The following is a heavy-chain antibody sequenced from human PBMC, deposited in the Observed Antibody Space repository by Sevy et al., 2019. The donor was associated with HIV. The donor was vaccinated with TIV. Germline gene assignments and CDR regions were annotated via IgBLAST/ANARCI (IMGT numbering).Heavy chain of an antibody. CDR1: GFNFSIYG. V-gene: IGHV3-33*01. CDR2: IWYDGSNK. CDR3: ARGRDYGNFDY. Sequence: GGSLRLSCAASGFNFSIYGMHWVRQAPGKGLEWVALIWYDGSNKYYADSVKGRFTISRDNSKITLYLQMNSLRAEGMAVYYSARGRDYGNFDYWGQGTLVTVSS. J-gene: IGHJ4*02. D-gene: IGHD4-17*01.